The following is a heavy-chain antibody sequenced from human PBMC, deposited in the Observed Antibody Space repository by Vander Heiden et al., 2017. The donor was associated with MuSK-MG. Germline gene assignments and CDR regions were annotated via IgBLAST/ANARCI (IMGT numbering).Heavy chain of an antibody. CDR3: EASHGSGDSSIGYMDV. J-gene: IGHJ6*03. V-gene: IGHV3-21*05. Sequence: EVQLVESGGGLVKPGGSLRLSWAASRFTFLTYRMNWVRQARGRGMEWVSYIGDSSTYIYYADSVNSGFTTYRDNAKTSRYLQMNCLRAEDTAVYYCEASHGSGDSSIGYMDVWGKGIKVTVAS. CDR1: RFTFLTYR. CDR2: IGDSSTYI. D-gene: IGHD4-17*01.